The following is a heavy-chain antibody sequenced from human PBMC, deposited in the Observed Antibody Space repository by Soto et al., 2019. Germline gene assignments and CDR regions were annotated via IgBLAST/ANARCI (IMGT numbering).Heavy chain of an antibody. J-gene: IGHJ4*02. CDR1: GFTFSSYA. V-gene: IGHV3-30-3*01. CDR2: ISYDGSNK. D-gene: IGHD2-15*01. Sequence: HPGGSLRLSCAASGFTFSSYAMHWVRQAPGKGLEWVAVISYDGSNKYYADSVKGRFTISRDNSKNTLYLQMNSLRAEDTAVYYCARDPWYPDYWGQGTLVTVSS. CDR3: ARDPWYPDY.